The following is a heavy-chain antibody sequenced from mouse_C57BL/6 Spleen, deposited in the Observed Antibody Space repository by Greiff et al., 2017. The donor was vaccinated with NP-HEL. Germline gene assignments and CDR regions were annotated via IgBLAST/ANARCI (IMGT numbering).Heavy chain of an antibody. J-gene: IGHJ1*03. CDR1: GYAFSSSW. CDR2: IYPGDGDT. V-gene: IGHV1-82*01. D-gene: IGHD2-3*01. CDR3: ARSVYDRPYWYFDV. Sequence: VQLQQSGPELVKPGASVKISCKASGYAFSSSWMNWVKQRPGKGLEWIGRIYPGDGDTNNNGKFKGKATLTADKTYSTAYMQLSSLTSEDSAVYFCARSVYDRPYWYFDVWGTGTTVTVSS.